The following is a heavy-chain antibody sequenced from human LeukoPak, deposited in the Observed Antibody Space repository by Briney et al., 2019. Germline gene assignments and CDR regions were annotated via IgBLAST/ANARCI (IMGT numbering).Heavy chain of an antibody. D-gene: IGHD6-13*01. CDR3: ARDRLGSRYSSSWYFDY. CDR2: INPNSGGT. V-gene: IGHV1-2*06. J-gene: IGHJ4*02. Sequence: ASVTVSCEASGYTFTGYYMHWVRQAPGQGLEWMGRINPNSGGTNYAQKFQGRVTMTRDTSISTAYMELSRLRSDDTAVYYCARDRLGSRYSSSWYFDYWGQGTLVTVSS. CDR1: GYTFTGYY.